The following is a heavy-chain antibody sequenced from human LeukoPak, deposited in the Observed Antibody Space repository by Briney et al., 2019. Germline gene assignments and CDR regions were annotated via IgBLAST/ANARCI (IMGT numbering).Heavy chain of an antibody. J-gene: IGHJ4*02. CDR3: ARLKDNSGWSFDY. CDR1: GFSLSDHY. V-gene: IGHV3-72*01. D-gene: IGHD6-19*01. Sequence: PGGSLRLSCAASGFSLSDHYMDWVRQAPGKGLGWVGRTRNKANSYTTEYAASVKGRFTISRDDSKNSLYLQMNSLKTEDTAVYYCARLKDNSGWSFDYWGQGTLVTVSS. CDR2: TRNKANSYTT.